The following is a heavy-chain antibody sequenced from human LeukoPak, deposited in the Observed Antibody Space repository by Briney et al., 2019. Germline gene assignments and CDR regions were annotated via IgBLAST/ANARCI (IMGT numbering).Heavy chain of an antibody. Sequence: SETLSLTCTVSGGSISSYYWSWIRQPPGKGLEWIGYIYYSGSTNYNPSLKSRVTISVDTSKNQFSLKLSSVTAADTAVYYCARGTYYYGMDVWGQGTTVTVSS. V-gene: IGHV4-59*01. CDR2: IYYSGST. CDR3: ARGTYYYGMDV. CDR1: GGSISSYY. J-gene: IGHJ6*02.